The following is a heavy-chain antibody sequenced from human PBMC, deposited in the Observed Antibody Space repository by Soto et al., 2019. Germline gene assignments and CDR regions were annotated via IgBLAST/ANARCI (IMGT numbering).Heavy chain of an antibody. CDR1: GLTFSSYA. CDR3: ARDLRLSRRGYDLEQSPAY. J-gene: IGHJ4*02. Sequence: GGSLIVSCAASGLTFSSYAMSWVRKAPGKGLEWVSAISGSGGSTYYADSVKGRFTISRDNSKNTLYLQMDSLRAEDTALYYCARDLRLSRRGYDLEQSPAYWGRGTLVTVSS. CDR2: ISGSGGST. D-gene: IGHD5-12*01. V-gene: IGHV3-23*01.